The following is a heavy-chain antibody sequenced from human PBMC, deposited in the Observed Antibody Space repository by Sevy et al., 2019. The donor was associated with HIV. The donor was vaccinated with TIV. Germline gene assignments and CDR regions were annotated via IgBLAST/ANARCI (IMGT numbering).Heavy chain of an antibody. J-gene: IGHJ6*01. Sequence: GGSLRLSCAASGFTFSRYWMSWVRQAPGKGLEWVANIKVAGSEKYYVDSVKGRFTISRDNAKNSLYLQMNSLRAEDTAVYYCARDCSSTRCPRGMDLWGQGTTVTVSS. D-gene: IGHD2-2*01. V-gene: IGHV3-7*03. CDR1: GFTFSRYW. CDR2: IKVAGSEK. CDR3: ARDCSSTRCPRGMDL.